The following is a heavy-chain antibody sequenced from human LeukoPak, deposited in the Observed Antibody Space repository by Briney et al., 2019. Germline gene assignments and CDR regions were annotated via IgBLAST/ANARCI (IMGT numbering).Heavy chain of an antibody. V-gene: IGHV4-39*01. Sequence: PSETLSLTCSVSGDFISNGAYYGGWIRQPPGKGLEWSGSIYYSGSIFYNSSLESRITISVDTSKNQFYLNLRSVTAADTAVYYCARLCQVTSCARFEYWGQGALVTVSS. CDR3: ARLCQVTSCARFEY. J-gene: IGHJ4*02. CDR1: GDFISNGAYY. CDR2: IYYSGSI. D-gene: IGHD2-21*02.